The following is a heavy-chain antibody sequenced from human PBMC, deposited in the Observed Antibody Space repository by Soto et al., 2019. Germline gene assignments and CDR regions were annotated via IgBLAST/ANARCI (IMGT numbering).Heavy chain of an antibody. CDR2: ITDSGDET. CDR3: AKDAAGRVAARFDH. Sequence: DVQVLESGGGLVQPGGSLRLSCAASGFTFSSFAMSWVRQAPGKGLEWGPSITDSGDETYYSDSVKGRFTISRDNPKNTVFLHLNSLRAADTARYYCAKDAAGRVAARFDHWGQGSLVTVSS. J-gene: IGHJ4*02. V-gene: IGHV3-23*01. CDR1: GFTFSSFA. D-gene: IGHD6-13*01.